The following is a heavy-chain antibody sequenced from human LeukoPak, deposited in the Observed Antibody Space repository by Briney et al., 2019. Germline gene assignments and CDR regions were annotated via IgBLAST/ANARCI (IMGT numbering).Heavy chain of an antibody. CDR2: IYYSGST. Sequence: SETLPLTCTVSGGSISSYYWSWIRQPPGKGLEWIGYIYYSGSTNYNPSLKSRVTISVDTSKNQFSLKLSSVTAADTAVYYCARYSGSLGLFDYWGQGTLVTVSS. V-gene: IGHV4-59*01. J-gene: IGHJ4*02. D-gene: IGHD1-26*01. CDR1: GGSISSYY. CDR3: ARYSGSLGLFDY.